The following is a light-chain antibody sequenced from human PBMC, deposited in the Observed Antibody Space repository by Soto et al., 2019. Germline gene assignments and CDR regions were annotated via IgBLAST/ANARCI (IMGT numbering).Light chain of an antibody. CDR3: SSYTSSSTRV. CDR1: SSDVGGYNY. Sequence: QSALTQPASVSGSPGQSITISCTGTSSDVGGYNYVSWYQQYPGKAPKLMIYEVSNRPSGVSNRFSGSKSGKTASLTISGLQAGDEADYYCSSYTSSSTRVFGGGTKLTVL. J-gene: IGLJ2*01. CDR2: EVS. V-gene: IGLV2-14*01.